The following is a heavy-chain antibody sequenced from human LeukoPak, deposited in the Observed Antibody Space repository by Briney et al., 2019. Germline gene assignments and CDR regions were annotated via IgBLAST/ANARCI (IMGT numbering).Heavy chain of an antibody. V-gene: IGHV1-69*01. Sequence: SVKVSCKASGGTFSSYAISWVRQAPGQGLEWMGGIIPFFGTANYAQKFQGRVTITADESTSTAYMELSSLRSEDTAVYYCARDFWSGYRKSYYYYYMDVWGKGTTVTVSS. J-gene: IGHJ6*03. CDR2: IIPFFGTA. CDR3: ARDFWSGYRKSYYYYYMDV. D-gene: IGHD3-3*01. CDR1: GGTFSSYA.